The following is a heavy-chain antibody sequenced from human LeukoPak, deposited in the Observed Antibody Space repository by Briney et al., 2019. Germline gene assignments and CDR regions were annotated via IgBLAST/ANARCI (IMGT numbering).Heavy chain of an antibody. Sequence: SETLSLTCTVSGGFISSNYWSWIRQPPGKGLEYIGYIDNTGSINYNPSLGSRVTISIDRSKKQFSLKLRSVTAADTAVYYCARYSGYCSGGTCYSFDYWGQGTLVTVSS. CDR1: GGFISSNY. D-gene: IGHD2-15*01. CDR3: ARYSGYCSGGTCYSFDY. J-gene: IGHJ4*02. V-gene: IGHV4-59*08. CDR2: IDNTGSI.